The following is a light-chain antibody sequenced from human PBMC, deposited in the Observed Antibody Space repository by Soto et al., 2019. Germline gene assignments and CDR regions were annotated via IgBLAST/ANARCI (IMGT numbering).Light chain of an antibody. CDR1: QSFRGL. CDR2: DAS. Sequence: EIVLTQSPGTLSLSPGERATLSCRASQSFRGLLAWYQQKPGQAPRLLIYDASTRATGIPARFSGSGSGTEFTLTISSLQSEDFAVYYCQQYNNWPPPLTFGGGTKVDNK. CDR3: QQYNNWPPPLT. V-gene: IGKV3D-15*01. J-gene: IGKJ4*01.